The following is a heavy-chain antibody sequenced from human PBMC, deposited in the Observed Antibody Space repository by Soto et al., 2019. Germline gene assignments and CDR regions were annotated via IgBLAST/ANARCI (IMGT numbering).Heavy chain of an antibody. CDR3: ARGGVVRGVINRPRYGMDV. D-gene: IGHD3-10*01. J-gene: IGHJ6*02. CDR2: IYYSGST. CDR1: GGSISSSSYY. Sequence: SETLSLTCTVSGGSISSSSYYWGWIRQPPGKGLEWIGSIYYSGSTYYNPSLKSRVTISVDTSKNQFSLKLSSVTAADTAVYYCARGGVVRGVINRPRYGMDVWGQGTTVTVSS. V-gene: IGHV4-39*01.